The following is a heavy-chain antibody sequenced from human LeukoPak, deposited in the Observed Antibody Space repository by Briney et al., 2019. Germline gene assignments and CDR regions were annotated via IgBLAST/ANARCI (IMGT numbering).Heavy chain of an antibody. CDR1: GGSTSNTAYY. V-gene: IGHV4-39*01. Sequence: SETLSLTCTVSGGSTSNTAYYWGWIRQPPGKGLEWIGSLSYSGSPYYNPSLKSRVTISGDMSKNQLSLKLSSVTAADTAVYYCARRRLNWGAFDIWGQGTMVTVSS. D-gene: IGHD7-27*01. CDR2: LSYSGSP. CDR3: ARRRLNWGAFDI. J-gene: IGHJ3*02.